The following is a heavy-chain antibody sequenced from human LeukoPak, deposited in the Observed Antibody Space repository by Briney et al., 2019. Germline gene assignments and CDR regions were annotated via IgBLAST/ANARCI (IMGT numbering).Heavy chain of an antibody. J-gene: IGHJ4*02. V-gene: IGHV3-7*01. CDR1: GFPFSSCW. D-gene: IGHD2-2*02. Sequence: AGGCLRLSCAASGFPFSSCWMRWVRQAPGKGLGCVANIRQHGSEKYDADSVKGRLTISKDNAKNALYLQKNSRRAEDTAVYYWASAIPPDYFDYWGQGTLVTVSS. CDR2: IRQHGSEK. CDR3: ASAIPPDYFDY.